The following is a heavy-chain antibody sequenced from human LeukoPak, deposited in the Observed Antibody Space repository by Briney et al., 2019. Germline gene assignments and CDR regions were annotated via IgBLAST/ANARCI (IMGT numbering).Heavy chain of an antibody. CDR2: LSYDGSNK. Sequence: GGSLRLSCAASGFTFRNYGMHWVRQAPGKGLEWVAVLSYDGSNKQYVDSVKGRFTISRDNSKNTLYLQMNSLRPEDTAVYDCAKARSSTVTTSFDYWGQGTLVTVSS. V-gene: IGHV3-30*18. CDR1: GFTFRNYG. J-gene: IGHJ4*02. CDR3: AKARSSTVTTSFDY. D-gene: IGHD4-17*01.